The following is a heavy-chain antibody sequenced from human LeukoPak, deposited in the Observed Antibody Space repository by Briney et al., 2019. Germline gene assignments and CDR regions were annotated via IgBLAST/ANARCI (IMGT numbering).Heavy chain of an antibody. V-gene: IGHV3-33*01. CDR1: GFTFSSYG. Sequence: GGSLRLSCAASGFTFSSYGMHWVRQAPGKGLEWVAVIWYDGSNKYYADSVKGRFTISRDNSKNTLYLQMNSLRAEDTAVYYCARDSFAYGDYAFDYWGEGTLVTVSS. CDR2: IWYDGSNK. CDR3: ARDSFAYGDYAFDY. D-gene: IGHD4-17*01. J-gene: IGHJ4*02.